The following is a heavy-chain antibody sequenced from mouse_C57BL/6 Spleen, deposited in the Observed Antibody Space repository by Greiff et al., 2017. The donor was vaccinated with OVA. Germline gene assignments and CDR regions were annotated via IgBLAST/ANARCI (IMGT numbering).Heavy chain of an antibody. CDR3: TRFGPARDY. J-gene: IGHJ2*01. CDR2: IDPETGGT. V-gene: IGHV1-15*01. CDR1: GYTFTDYE. Sequence: VQLQESGAELVRPGASVTLSCKASGYTFTDYEMHWVKQTPVHGLEWIGAIDPETGGTAYNQKFKGKAILTADKSSSTAYMERRSLTSEDSAVYYCTRFGPARDYWGQGTTLTVSS.